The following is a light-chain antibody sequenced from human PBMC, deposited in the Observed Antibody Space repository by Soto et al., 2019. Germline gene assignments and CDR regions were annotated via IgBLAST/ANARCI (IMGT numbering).Light chain of an antibody. J-gene: IGKJ4*01. V-gene: IGKV3-15*01. Sequence: EIVLTQSPATLSLSPGERATLSCRASQSVKSSYLAWYQQKPGQAPRLLISGASTGATGIPARFSGSGSGTEFTLTISSLQSEDCAIYYCQQYHTWPITFGGGTKVDI. CDR1: QSVKSSY. CDR3: QQYHTWPIT. CDR2: GAS.